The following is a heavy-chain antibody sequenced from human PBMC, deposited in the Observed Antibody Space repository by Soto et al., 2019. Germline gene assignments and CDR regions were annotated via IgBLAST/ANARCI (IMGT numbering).Heavy chain of an antibody. Sequence: GGSLRLSCAASGFTVSSNYMSWVRQAPGKGLEWVSVIYSGGSTYYADSVKGRFTISRDNSKNTLYLQMGSLRAEDMAVYYCARSPQYYYDSSGTRGDDAFDIWGQGTMVTVS. CDR3: ARSPQYYYDSSGTRGDDAFDI. CDR1: GFTVSSNY. D-gene: IGHD3-22*01. CDR2: IYSGGST. J-gene: IGHJ3*02. V-gene: IGHV3-66*01.